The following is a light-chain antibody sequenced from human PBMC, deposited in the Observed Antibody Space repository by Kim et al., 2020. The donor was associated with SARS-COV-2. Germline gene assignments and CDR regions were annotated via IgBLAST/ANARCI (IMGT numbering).Light chain of an antibody. V-gene: IGLV2-23*02. CDR3: SSYAGSTSFAV. CDR2: EVD. CDR1: GIDVGTYNL. J-gene: IGLJ2*01. Sequence: QSITISCTGAGIDVGTYNLVSWYKQHPDKAPQLIIYEVDKRPSGVSHRFSGAKSGNTASLTISGLQAEDEADYYCSSYAGSTSFAVFGGGTKLTVL.